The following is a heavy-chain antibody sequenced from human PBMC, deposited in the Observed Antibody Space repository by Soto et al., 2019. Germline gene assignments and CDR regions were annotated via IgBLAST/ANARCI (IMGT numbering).Heavy chain of an antibody. Sequence: QVQLQQWGAGLLKPSETLSLTCAVYGVSFSGYYWSWIRQPPGKGLEWIGEINHSGSTNYNPSLKRRDTISVDTSKNQFSLKLSSVTAADTAVYYCASGYGRNFDYWGQGTLVTVSS. CDR2: INHSGST. J-gene: IGHJ4*02. D-gene: IGHD3-10*01. V-gene: IGHV4-34*01. CDR1: GVSFSGYY. CDR3: ASGYGRNFDY.